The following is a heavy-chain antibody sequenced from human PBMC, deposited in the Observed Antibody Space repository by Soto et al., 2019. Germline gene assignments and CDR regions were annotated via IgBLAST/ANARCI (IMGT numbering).Heavy chain of an antibody. CDR3: AREVQVHTPAFVY. V-gene: IGHV1-69*19. CDR1: GGTFNTYA. Sequence: QVQLVQSGAEMKKPGSSVKVSCQSSGGTFNTYAMNWVRQAPGPGPEWMGDISPMFGAANYTPKFQGRVTITADESTGTSSMQLSSLTSEGTALYFCAREVQVHTPAFVYWGQGTLVTV. CDR2: ISPMFGAA. D-gene: IGHD3-10*01. J-gene: IGHJ4*02.